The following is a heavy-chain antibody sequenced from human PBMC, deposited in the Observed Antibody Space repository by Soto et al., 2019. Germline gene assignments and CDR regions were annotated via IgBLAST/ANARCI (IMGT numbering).Heavy chain of an antibody. CDR3: ASVVPGAEAWFGP. CDR2: ISLYSDGT. D-gene: IGHD2-2*01. V-gene: IGHV1-18*01. J-gene: IGHJ5*02. CDR1: GYTFSNYG. Sequence: ASVKVSCKTSGYTFSNYGITWVRQAPGQPLEWLGWISLYSDGTNYAQKFQGRVSMTTDTSTTTAYMELRSLRSDDTAVYYCASVVPGAEAWFGPWGQGTLVTVSS.